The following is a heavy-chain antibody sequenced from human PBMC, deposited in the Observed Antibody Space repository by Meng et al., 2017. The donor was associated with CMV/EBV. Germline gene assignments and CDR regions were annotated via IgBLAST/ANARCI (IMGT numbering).Heavy chain of an antibody. D-gene: IGHD2-15*01. CDR3: ARVCGGSCFDY. J-gene: IGHJ4*02. CDR1: GGTFSSYA. Sequence: QVQVVQSGAEGKNPCASVKVSCKASGGTFSSYASSWVRKASGQGLEWMGVIIPIFGTANYAQKFQGRVTITADESTSTAYMELSSLRSEDTAVYYCARVCGGSCFDYWGQGTLVTVSS. CDR2: IIPIFGTA. V-gene: IGHV1-69*01.